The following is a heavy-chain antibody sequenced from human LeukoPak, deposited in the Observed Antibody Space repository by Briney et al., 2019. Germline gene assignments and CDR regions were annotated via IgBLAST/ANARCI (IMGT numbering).Heavy chain of an antibody. Sequence: GGSLRLSCAASGFTFSSYGMHWVRQAPGKGLEWVAFIRYDGSNKYYADSVKGRFTISRDNAKNMVYLQMNSLRAEDTAVYYCARDPFYGDADFDYWGQGTLVTVSS. J-gene: IGHJ4*02. V-gene: IGHV3-30*02. CDR1: GFTFSSYG. CDR2: IRYDGSNK. D-gene: IGHD4-17*01. CDR3: ARDPFYGDADFDY.